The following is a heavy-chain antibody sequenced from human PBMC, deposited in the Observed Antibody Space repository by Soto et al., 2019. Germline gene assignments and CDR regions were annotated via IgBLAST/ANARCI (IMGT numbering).Heavy chain of an antibody. CDR1: GFTFSSYA. V-gene: IGHV3-64*01. CDR2: ISSNGGST. CDR3: ARGAPASLRYFDWSTTYAFDI. J-gene: IGHJ3*02. Sequence: PGGSLRLSCAASGFTFSSYAMHWVRQAPGKGLEYVSAISSNGGSTYYANSVKGRFTISRDNSKNTLYLQMGSLRAEDMAVYYCARGAPASLRYFDWSTTYAFDIWGQGTMVTVSS. D-gene: IGHD3-9*01.